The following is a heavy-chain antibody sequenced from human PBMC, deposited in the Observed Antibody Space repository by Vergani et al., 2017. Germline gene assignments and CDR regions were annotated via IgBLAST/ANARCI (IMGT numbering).Heavy chain of an antibody. J-gene: IGHJ4*02. CDR2: ISGSVGST. CDR3: AKDRAPKDIVVVPAAIAY. Sequence: EVQLLESGGGLVQPGGSLRLSCTASGFTFSSYAMNWVRQAPGKGLEWVSVISGSVGSTYYADSVKVRFTISRDNSKNTLYLQMNSLRAEDTAVYYCAKDRAPKDIVVVPAAIAYWGQGTLVTVSS. D-gene: IGHD2-2*02. CDR1: GFTFSSYA. V-gene: IGHV3-23*01.